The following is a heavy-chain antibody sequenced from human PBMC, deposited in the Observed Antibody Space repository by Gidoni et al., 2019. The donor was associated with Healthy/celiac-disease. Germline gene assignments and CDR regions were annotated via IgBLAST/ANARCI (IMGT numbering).Heavy chain of an antibody. D-gene: IGHD6-6*01. V-gene: IGHV3-21*01. CDR3: ASIAARVFDY. CDR1: GFTFSSYS. CDR2: ISSSSSYI. Sequence: EVQLVESGGGLVKPGGSLRLSCAASGFTFSSYSMNWVRQAPGKGLEWVSSISSSSSYIYYADSVKGRFTISRDNAKNSLYLQMNSLRAEDTAVYYCASIAARVFDYWGQGTLVTVSS. J-gene: IGHJ4*02.